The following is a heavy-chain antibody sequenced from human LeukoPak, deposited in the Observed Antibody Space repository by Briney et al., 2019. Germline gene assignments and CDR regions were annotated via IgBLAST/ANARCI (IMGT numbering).Heavy chain of an antibody. V-gene: IGHV3-7*01. Sequence: PGGSLRLSCAASGFSFSVTWMSWVRQAPGKGLEWVANIKQDGSEKYYVDSVKGRFTISRDNAKNSLYLQMNSLRAEDTAVYYCARARILGRPPTMTPSGYFDYWGQGTLVTVSS. CDR3: ARARILGRPPTMTPSGYFDY. J-gene: IGHJ4*02. D-gene: IGHD2-21*02. CDR2: IKQDGSEK. CDR1: GFSFSVTW.